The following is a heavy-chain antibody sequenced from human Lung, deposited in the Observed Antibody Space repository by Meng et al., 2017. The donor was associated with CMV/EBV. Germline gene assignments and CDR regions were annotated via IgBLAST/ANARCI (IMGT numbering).Heavy chain of an antibody. Sequence: GGSLRLXCTASGFTFDNYAMSWVRQAPGKGLEWVSVISGIGGNSYYAESVKGRFTVSRDNSKNTLYLHMNGLRADDTAVYYCAKAVVPVYYYYGMDVSGRAXTVTVSS. CDR3: AKAVVPVYYYYGMDV. D-gene: IGHD2-15*01. V-gene: IGHV3-23*01. CDR1: GFTFDNYA. CDR2: ISGIGGNS. J-gene: IGHJ6*02.